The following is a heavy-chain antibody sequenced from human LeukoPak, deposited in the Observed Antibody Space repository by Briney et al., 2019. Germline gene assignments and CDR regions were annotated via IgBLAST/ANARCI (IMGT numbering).Heavy chain of an antibody. J-gene: IGHJ5*02. CDR2: IYYSGST. Sequence: SETLSLTCTVSGGSISSSSYYWGWIRQPPGKGLEWIGSIYYSGSTYYNPSLKSRVTISVDTSKNQFSLKLSSVTAADTAVYYCARHYLPTRGRGIRFDPWGQGTLVTVSS. D-gene: IGHD5-12*01. CDR1: GGSISSSSYY. V-gene: IGHV4-39*01. CDR3: ARHYLPTRGRGIRFDP.